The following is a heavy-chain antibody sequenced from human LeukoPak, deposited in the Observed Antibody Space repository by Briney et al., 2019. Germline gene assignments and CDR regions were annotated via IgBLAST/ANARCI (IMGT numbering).Heavy chain of an antibody. J-gene: IGHJ4*02. CDR3: ARDADS. Sequence: GGSLRLSCAASGFTFNSYDMNWVRQAPGKGLEWVSLIYSSDGAYYADSVKGRFTISRDNSKNTLYLQMNSLRAEDTAVYYCARDADSWGQGTLVTVSS. CDR2: IYSSDGA. V-gene: IGHV3-66*01. CDR1: GFTFNSYD.